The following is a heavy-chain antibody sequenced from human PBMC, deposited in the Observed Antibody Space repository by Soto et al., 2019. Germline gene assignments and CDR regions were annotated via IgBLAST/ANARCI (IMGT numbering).Heavy chain of an antibody. CDR3: AASSSTSGGYYGMDV. V-gene: IGHV1-58*02. CDR1: GYTFTSSA. D-gene: IGHD2-2*01. Sequence: PVKVSCKASGYTFTSSAMQWVRQARGQPLEWIGWIVVGSGHTNYAQKFQERVTITRDMSTRTAYMELSSLGSEDTAMYYCAASSSTSGGYYGMDVWGQGTTVTVSS. J-gene: IGHJ6*02. CDR2: IVVGSGHT.